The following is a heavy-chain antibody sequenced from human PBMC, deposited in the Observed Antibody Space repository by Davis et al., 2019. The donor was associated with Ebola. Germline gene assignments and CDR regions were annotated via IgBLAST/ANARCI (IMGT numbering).Heavy chain of an antibody. CDR1: GLSLSTSAVG. D-gene: IGHD3-3*01. Sequence: SGPTLVKPTQTLTLTCTFSGLSLSTSAVGVRWIRQAPGYALEWPALIYSDDDRRYSPSLMSRLTISRHTSKNQVVLTVTNMDPVDTATYYCAHWSARHGLDVWGRGTTVTVSS. CDR3: AHWSARHGLDV. J-gene: IGHJ6*04. V-gene: IGHV2-5*02. CDR2: IYSDDDR.